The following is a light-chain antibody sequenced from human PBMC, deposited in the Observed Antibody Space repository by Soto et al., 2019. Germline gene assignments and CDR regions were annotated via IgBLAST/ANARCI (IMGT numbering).Light chain of an antibody. CDR2: DVN. CDR3: TSYAGGNNV. V-gene: IGLV2-8*01. Sequence: QSALTQPPSASGSPGQSVTISCTGTSSDVGGYNYVSWYQQNPGKLPKLMIYDVNKRPSGVPDRFSGSKSGNTASLTVSGLQAEDEADYYCTSYAGGNNVFGTGTKVTVL. CDR1: SSDVGGYNY. J-gene: IGLJ1*01.